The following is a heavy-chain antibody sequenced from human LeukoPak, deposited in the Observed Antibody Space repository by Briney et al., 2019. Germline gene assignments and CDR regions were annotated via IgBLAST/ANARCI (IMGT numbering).Heavy chain of an antibody. J-gene: IGHJ4*02. D-gene: IGHD3-9*01. V-gene: IGHV3-21*01. CDR3: ARDGDILTGYYSDY. Sequence: GGSLRLSCAASGFTFSSYSMNWVRQAPGKGLEWVSSISSSSSYIYYADSVKGRFTISRDNAKNSLYLQMNSLRAEDTVVYYCARDGDILTGYYSDYWGQGTLVTVSS. CDR1: GFTFSSYS. CDR2: ISSSSSYI.